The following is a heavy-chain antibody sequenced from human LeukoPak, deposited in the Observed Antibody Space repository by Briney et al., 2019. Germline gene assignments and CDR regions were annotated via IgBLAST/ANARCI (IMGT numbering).Heavy chain of an antibody. V-gene: IGHV1-18*01. Sequence: RASVKVSCKASGYTFTSYGISWVRQAPGQGLEWMGWISAYNGNTNYAQKLQGRVTMTTDTSTSTAYMELRSLRSDDTAVYYCARAYYDSSGYYSDYWGQGTLVTVSS. D-gene: IGHD3-22*01. J-gene: IGHJ4*02. CDR2: ISAYNGNT. CDR1: GYTFTSYG. CDR3: ARAYYDSSGYYSDY.